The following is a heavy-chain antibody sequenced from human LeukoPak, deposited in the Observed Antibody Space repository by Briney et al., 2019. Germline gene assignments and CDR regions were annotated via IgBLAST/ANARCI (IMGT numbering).Heavy chain of an antibody. CDR2: ISWNSGSI. D-gene: IGHD3-22*01. J-gene: IGHJ4*02. CDR3: VKDMFYYDRSGPFDF. CDR1: GFKFDDYA. V-gene: IGHV3-9*01. Sequence: SLRLSCAASGFKFDDYAMHWVRQAPGKGLEWVSHISWNSGSIHYADSVKGRFTISRDNAKNSLYLQMNSLRVEDTALYYCVKDMFYYDRSGPFDFWGQGTLVTVSS.